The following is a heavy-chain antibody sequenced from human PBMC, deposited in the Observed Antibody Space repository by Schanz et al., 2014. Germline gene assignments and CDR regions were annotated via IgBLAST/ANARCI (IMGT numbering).Heavy chain of an antibody. J-gene: IGHJ4*02. D-gene: IGHD3-3*01. V-gene: IGHV1-18*01. CDR3: ARDRRFFDRDDLYYFDS. Sequence: QIQLVQSGPEVKKPGATVKVSCKASGYIFINSGISWVRQAPGQGLEWMGWISVYNHNKEYDQKFQGRDTMTTDTSTSTAYMALTDLRSDDPAVYYCARDRRFFDRDDLYYFDSWGQGTLVTVSS. CDR2: ISVYNHNK. CDR1: GYIFINSG.